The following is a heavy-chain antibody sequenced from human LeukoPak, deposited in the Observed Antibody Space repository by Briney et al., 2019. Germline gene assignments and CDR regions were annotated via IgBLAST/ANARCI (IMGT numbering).Heavy chain of an antibody. V-gene: IGHV1-69*13. CDR1: GGTFSSYA. D-gene: IGHD2-2*01. J-gene: IGHJ3*02. Sequence: GASVKVSCKASGGTFSSYAIGWVRQAPGQGLEWMGGIIPIFGTANYAQKFQGRVTITADESTSTAYMELSSLRSEDTAVYYCARGYLYCSSTSCNWGQAFDIWGQGTMVTVSS. CDR3: ARGYLYCSSTSCNWGQAFDI. CDR2: IIPIFGTA.